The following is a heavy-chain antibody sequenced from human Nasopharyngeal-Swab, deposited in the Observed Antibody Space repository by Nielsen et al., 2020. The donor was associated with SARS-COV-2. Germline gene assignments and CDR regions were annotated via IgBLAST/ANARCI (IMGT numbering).Heavy chain of an antibody. J-gene: IGHJ3*02. Sequence: WRRKDPGKGLEWIGEINHSGSTNYNPSLKSRVTISVDTSKNQFSLKLSSVTAADTAVYYCARSCRVVTAIRFAFDIWGQGTMVTVSS. V-gene: IGHV4-34*01. CDR3: ARSCRVVTAIRFAFDI. D-gene: IGHD2-21*02. CDR2: INHSGST.